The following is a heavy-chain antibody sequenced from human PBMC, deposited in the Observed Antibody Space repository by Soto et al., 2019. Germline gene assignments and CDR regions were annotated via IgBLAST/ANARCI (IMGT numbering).Heavy chain of an antibody. J-gene: IGHJ6*02. CDR1: GSTFSSYG. CDR2: ISYDGSNK. V-gene: IGHV3-30*18. CDR3: AKGLEALCRGFMDV. Sequence: GGSLRLSCAASGSTFSSYGMHWVRQAPGKGLEWVAVISYDGSNKYYADSVKGRFTISRDNSKNTLYLQMNSLRAEDTAVYYCAKGLEALCRGFMDVWGQGTTVTVSS. D-gene: IGHD5-12*01.